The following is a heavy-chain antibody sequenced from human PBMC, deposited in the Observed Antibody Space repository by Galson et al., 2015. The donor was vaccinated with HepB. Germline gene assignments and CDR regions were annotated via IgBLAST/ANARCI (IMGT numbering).Heavy chain of an antibody. CDR2: INHSGST. CDR3: ARGRRRRFAYCGGDCYPAVSWFDP. J-gene: IGHJ5*02. Sequence: SETLSLTCAVYGGSFSGYYWSWIRQPPGKGLEWIGEINHSGSTNYNPSLKSRVTISVDTSKNQFSLKLNSVTAADTAVYYCARGRRRRFAYCGGDCYPAVSWFDPWGQGTLVTVSS. V-gene: IGHV4-34*01. CDR1: GGSFSGYY. D-gene: IGHD2-21*02.